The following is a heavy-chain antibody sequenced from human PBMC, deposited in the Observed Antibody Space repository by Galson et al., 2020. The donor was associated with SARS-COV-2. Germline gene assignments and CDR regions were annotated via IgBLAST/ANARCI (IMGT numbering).Heavy chain of an antibody. CDR3: VRNTYDILTGYYSAFDY. CDR2: LDWDDDK. J-gene: IGHJ4*02. CDR1: GFSLSTTGMC. Sequence: SGPTLVKPTQTLTLTYTFSGFSLSTTGMCVSWIRQPPGKSLEWLALLDWDDDKYYSTSLKTRLTISKDTSKNQVVLKMTNMDPVDTATYYCVRNTYDILTGYYSAFDYWGQGTLVTVSS. D-gene: IGHD3-9*01. V-gene: IGHV2-70*01.